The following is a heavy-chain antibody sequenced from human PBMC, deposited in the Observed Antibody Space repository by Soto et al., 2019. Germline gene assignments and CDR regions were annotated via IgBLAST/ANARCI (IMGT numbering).Heavy chain of an antibody. Sequence: SVKVSCKASGGTFSSYAISWVRQAPGQGLEWMGGIIPIFGTANYAQKFQGRVTITADESTSTAYMELSSLRSEDTAVYYCARPYEYSTYSVLGHYYYYGMDVWGQGTTVTVSS. V-gene: IGHV1-69*13. D-gene: IGHD4-4*01. J-gene: IGHJ6*02. CDR2: IIPIFGTA. CDR1: GGTFSSYA. CDR3: ARPYEYSTYSVLGHYYYYGMDV.